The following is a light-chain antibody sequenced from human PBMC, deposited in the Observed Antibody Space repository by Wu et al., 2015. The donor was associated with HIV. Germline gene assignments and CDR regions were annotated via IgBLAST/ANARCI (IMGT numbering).Light chain of an antibody. CDR2: GVS. CDR1: QSVSSK. Sequence: EIVMTQSPATLSASPGESATLSCRASQSVSSKLAWYQQKPGQAPRLLIYGVSTRATDTPARFSGSGSETEFSLTISSLQSEDFAVYYCQQYNNYRWTFGQGTKVDFK. J-gene: IGKJ1*01. V-gene: IGKV3-15*01. CDR3: QQYNNYRWT.